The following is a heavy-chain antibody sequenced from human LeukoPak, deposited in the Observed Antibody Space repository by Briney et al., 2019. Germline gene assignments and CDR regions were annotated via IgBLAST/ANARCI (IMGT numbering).Heavy chain of an antibody. V-gene: IGHV3-33*06. CDR3: AKDAGYSSGWSTI. CDR2: IWYDGSNK. J-gene: IGHJ4*02. CDR1: GFTFSSYG. D-gene: IGHD6-19*01. Sequence: PGGSLRLSCAASGFTFSSYGMHWVRQAPGKGLEWVAVIWYDGSNKYYADSVKGRFTISRDNSKNTLYLQTNSLRAEDTAVYYCAKDAGYSSGWSTIWGQGTLATVSS.